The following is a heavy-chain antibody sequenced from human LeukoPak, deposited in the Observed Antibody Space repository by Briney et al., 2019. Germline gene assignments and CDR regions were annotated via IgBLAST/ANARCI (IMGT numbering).Heavy chain of an antibody. CDR2: INPSGGST. Sequence: GASVKVSCKASGYTFTSYYMHWVRQAPGQGLEWMGIINPSGGSTSYAQKFQGRVTMTRDTSISTAYMELSRLRSDDTAMYYCARALQSTIMQVAWYYYYMDVWGKGTTVTISS. CDR3: ARALQSTIMQVAWYYYYMDV. D-gene: IGHD2/OR15-2a*01. CDR1: GYTFTSYY. V-gene: IGHV1-46*01. J-gene: IGHJ6*03.